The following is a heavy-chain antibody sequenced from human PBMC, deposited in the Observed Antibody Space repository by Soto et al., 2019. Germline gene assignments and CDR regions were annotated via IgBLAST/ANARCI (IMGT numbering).Heavy chain of an antibody. CDR3: ASIAVAEGFDP. J-gene: IGHJ5*02. V-gene: IGHV3-53*01. Sequence: EVQLVEPGGDLIQPGGSLRLSCAASGFSVSINYMSWVRQAPGKGLEWVSIINADGSSYYADSVKGRVTISRDNSKNTVDLQMNSLRAEDTAVYYCASIAVAEGFDPWGQGTLVTVSS. CDR1: GFSVSINY. CDR2: INADGSS. D-gene: IGHD6-19*01.